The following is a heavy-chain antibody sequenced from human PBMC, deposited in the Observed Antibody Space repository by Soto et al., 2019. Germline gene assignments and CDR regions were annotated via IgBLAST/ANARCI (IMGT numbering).Heavy chain of an antibody. D-gene: IGHD4-17*01. CDR2: IIPIFGTA. CDR3: ARAAVTGRYYGLDV. CDR1: GGTFSRYS. Sequence: QVQLVQSGAEVKKPGSSVKVSCKASGGTFSRYSISWVRQAPGQGLEWMGGIIPIFGTANYAQKFQGRVTITADDPTSTAYMELSSLRSEDTAVYYCARAAVTGRYYGLDVWGQGTTVTVSS. J-gene: IGHJ6*02. V-gene: IGHV1-69*01.